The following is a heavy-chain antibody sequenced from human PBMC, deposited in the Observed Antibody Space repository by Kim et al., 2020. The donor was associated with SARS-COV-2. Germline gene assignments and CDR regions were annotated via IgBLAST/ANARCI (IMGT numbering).Heavy chain of an antibody. V-gene: IGHV3-30*18. Sequence: GGSLRLPCAASGFTFSSYGMHWVRQAPGKGLEWVAVISYDGSNKYYADSVKGRFTISRDNSKNTLYLQMNSLRAEDTAVYYCAKDLYYGSGSYYNLGYY. CDR1: GFTFSSYG. D-gene: IGHD3-10*01. CDR3: AKDLYYGSGSYYNLGYY. CDR2: ISYDGSNK. J-gene: IGHJ6*01.